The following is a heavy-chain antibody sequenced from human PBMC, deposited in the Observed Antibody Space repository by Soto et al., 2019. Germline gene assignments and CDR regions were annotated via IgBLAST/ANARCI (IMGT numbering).Heavy chain of an antibody. J-gene: IGHJ6*02. V-gene: IGHV3-23*01. Sequence: GGALRLSCAASRFTLSSCAMGWVRQAPGKGLEWVSDIIDSGGSTYYADSVKGRFTISRDNSKSTLYLQMNSLRAEDTALYYCAKGRSYYYYYGVDVWGQGTTVTVSS. CDR1: RFTLSSCA. CDR2: IIDSGGST. CDR3: AKGRSYYYYYGVDV.